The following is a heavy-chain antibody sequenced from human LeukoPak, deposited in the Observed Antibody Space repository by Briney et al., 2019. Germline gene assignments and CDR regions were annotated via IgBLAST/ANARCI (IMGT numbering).Heavy chain of an antibody. CDR1: GYTFTGYY. D-gene: IGHD5-18*01. CDR3: ARVDTAMVAGGGDY. V-gene: IGHV1-2*02. Sequence: ASVKVSCKASGYTFTGYYMHWVRQAPGQGPEWMGWINPNSGGTNYAQKFQGRVTMTRDTSISTAYMELSRLRSDDTAVYYCARVDTAMVAGGGDYWGQGTLVTVSS. J-gene: IGHJ4*02. CDR2: INPNSGGT.